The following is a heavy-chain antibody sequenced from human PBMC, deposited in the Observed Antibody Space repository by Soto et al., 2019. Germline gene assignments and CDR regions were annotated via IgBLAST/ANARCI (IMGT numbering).Heavy chain of an antibody. CDR1: GGSISSYY. CDR2: IYYSGST. J-gene: IGHJ6*03. CDR3: ARDRSKEYSSRGNYYYYYYMDV. D-gene: IGHD6-13*01. V-gene: IGHV4-59*01. Sequence: SETLSLTCTVSGGSISSYYWSWIRQPPGKGLEWIGYIYYSGSTNYNPSLKSRVTISVDTSKNQFSLKLSSVTAADTAVYYCARDRSKEYSSRGNYYYYYYMDVWGKGTTVTVSS.